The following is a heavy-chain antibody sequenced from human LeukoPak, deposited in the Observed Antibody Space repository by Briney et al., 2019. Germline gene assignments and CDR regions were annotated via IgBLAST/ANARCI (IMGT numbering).Heavy chain of an antibody. D-gene: IGHD3-10*01. Sequence: PGGSLRLSCAASGFTFDDYAMHWVRQAPGKGLEWVSGISWNSGSIGYADSVKGRFTISRDNAKNSLYLQMNSLRAEDTALYYCAKDTGLLWFGELLSYIDYWGQGTLVTVSS. CDR3: AKDTGLLWFGELLSYIDY. V-gene: IGHV3-9*01. J-gene: IGHJ4*02. CDR2: ISWNSGSI. CDR1: GFTFDDYA.